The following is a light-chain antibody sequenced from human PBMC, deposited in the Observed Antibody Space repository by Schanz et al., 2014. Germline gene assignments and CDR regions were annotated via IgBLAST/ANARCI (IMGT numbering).Light chain of an antibody. CDR3: SSYTSSSTLI. Sequence: QSALTQPASVSGSPGQSITISCTGTSSDVGNYGLVSWYQLHPGKAPKLMIYDVSDRPSGVSNRFSGSKSGNTASLTISGLQTEDEADYYCSSYTSSSTLIFGGGTKVTVL. CDR1: SSDVGNYGL. V-gene: IGLV2-14*02. CDR2: DVS. J-gene: IGLJ2*01.